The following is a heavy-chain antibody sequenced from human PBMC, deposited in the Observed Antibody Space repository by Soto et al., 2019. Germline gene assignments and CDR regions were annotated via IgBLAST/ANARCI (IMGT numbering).Heavy chain of an antibody. V-gene: IGHV3-72*01. CDR1: GFTLSDHY. J-gene: IGHJ4*02. CDR2: SRNKANGYTT. D-gene: IGHD2-21*02. Sequence: EVQLVESGGGLVQPGGSLRLSCAASGFTLSDHYMDWVRQAPGKGLEWVGRSRNKANGYTTEYAASVIGRFSLSRDDSKNTLYLQINSLKTKDTAVYHCGRLEWGYGGDQDYWGQGTLVTVSS. CDR3: GRLEWGYGGDQDY.